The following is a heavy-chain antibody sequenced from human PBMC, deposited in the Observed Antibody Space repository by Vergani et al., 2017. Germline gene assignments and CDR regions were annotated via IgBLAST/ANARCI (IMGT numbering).Heavy chain of an antibody. CDR2: IIPIFGTA. J-gene: IGHJ6*02. Sequence: QVQLVQSGAEVKKPGSSVKVSCKASGGTFSSYAISWVRQAPGQGLEWMGRIIPIFGTANYAQKFQGRVTITADESTSTAYMKLSSLRSEDTAVYYCARDKIGYYSYYYYGMDVWGQGTTVTVSS. CDR1: GGTFSSYA. V-gene: IGHV1-69*13. D-gene: IGHD3-22*01. CDR3: ARDKIGYYSYYYYGMDV.